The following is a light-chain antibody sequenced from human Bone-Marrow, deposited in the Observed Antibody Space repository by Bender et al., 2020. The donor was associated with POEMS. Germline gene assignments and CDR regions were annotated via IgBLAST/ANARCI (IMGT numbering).Light chain of an antibody. CDR2: EVS. CDR3: SSYTSSSTWV. CDR1: SGDVGAYNY. Sequence: QSALTQPPSASGSPGQSVTISCTGTSGDVGAYNYVSWYQQHPGKAPKVMIYEVSKRPSGVPDRFSGSKSDNTASLTISGLQAEDEADYYCSSYTSSSTWVFGGGTKLTVL. V-gene: IGLV2-8*01. J-gene: IGLJ3*02.